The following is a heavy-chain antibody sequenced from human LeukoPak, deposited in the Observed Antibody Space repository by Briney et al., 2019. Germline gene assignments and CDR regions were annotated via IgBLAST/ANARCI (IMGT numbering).Heavy chain of an antibody. CDR1: SGSISSSSYY. V-gene: IGHV4-39*01. CDR2: IYYSGST. J-gene: IGHJ4*02. CDR3: ARHKLGTVAGFYFDY. Sequence: SETLSLTCTVSSGSISSSSYYWGWIRQPPGKGLEWIGSIYYSGSTYYNPSLKSRVTMSVDTSKNQFSLKLSSVTAAETAVYYCARHKLGTVAGFYFDYWGRGTLVTVSS. D-gene: IGHD6-19*01.